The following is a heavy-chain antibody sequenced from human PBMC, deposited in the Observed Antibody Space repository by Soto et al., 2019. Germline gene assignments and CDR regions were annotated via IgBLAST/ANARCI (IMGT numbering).Heavy chain of an antibody. CDR2: SRNKANSYST. CDR3: ARSDFHDY. V-gene: IGHV3-72*01. J-gene: IGHJ4*02. Sequence: GGSLRLSCAVSGFTFSDHYMDWVRQAPGKGLEWVARSRNKANSYSTEYAASVRGRLTISRDDSKKSLYLQMNGLKIEDTAVYYCARSDFHDYWGQGTLVTVSS. CDR1: GFTFSDHY.